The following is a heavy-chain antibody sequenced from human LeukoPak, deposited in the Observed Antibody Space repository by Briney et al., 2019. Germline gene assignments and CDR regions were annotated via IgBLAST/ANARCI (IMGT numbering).Heavy chain of an antibody. CDR3: ARDRLGVVNEFDY. Sequence: SVKVSCKASGGTFSSYAISWVRQAPGRGLEWMGGIIPIFGTANYAQKFQGRVTITADESTSTAYMELSSLRSEDTAVYYCARDRLGVVNEFDYWGQGTLVTVSS. V-gene: IGHV1-69*13. CDR1: GGTFSSYA. J-gene: IGHJ4*02. D-gene: IGHD3-3*01. CDR2: IIPIFGTA.